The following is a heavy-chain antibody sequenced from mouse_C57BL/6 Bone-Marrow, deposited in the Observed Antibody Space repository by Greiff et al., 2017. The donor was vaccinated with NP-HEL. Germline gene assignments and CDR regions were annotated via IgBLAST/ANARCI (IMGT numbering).Heavy chain of an antibody. CDR3: ARWGYYGSRFYAMDY. Sequence: QVQLQQPGAELVKPGASVTLSCKASGYTFTSYWMHWVKQRPGQGLEWIGMIPPNSGSTNYNEKFKSKATLTVDKSSSTAYMQLSSLTSEDSAVYYCARWGYYGSRFYAMDYWGQGTSVTVSS. D-gene: IGHD1-1*01. J-gene: IGHJ4*01. V-gene: IGHV1-64*01. CDR2: IPPNSGST. CDR1: GYTFTSYW.